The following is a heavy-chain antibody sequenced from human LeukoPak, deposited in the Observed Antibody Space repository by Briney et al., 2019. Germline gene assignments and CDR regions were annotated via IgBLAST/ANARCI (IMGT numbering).Heavy chain of an antibody. CDR3: ARRHDYYYYYMDV. Sequence: SETLSLTCAVSGGSISSSNWWSWVRQPPGKGLEWIGEIYHSGSTNYNPSLKSRVTISVDKSKNQFSLKLSSVTAADTAVYYCARRHDYYYYYMDVWGKGTTVTVSS. CDR2: IYHSGST. V-gene: IGHV4-4*02. J-gene: IGHJ6*03. CDR1: GGSISSSNW.